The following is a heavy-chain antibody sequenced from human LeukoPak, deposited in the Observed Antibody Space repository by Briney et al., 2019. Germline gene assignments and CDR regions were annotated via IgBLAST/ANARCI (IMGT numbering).Heavy chain of an antibody. CDR2: IRYDGSNK. V-gene: IGHV3-30*02. CDR3: AKDRYCSSTSCSFGTTWFDP. J-gene: IGHJ5*02. D-gene: IGHD2-2*01. CDR1: GLIFSDYG. Sequence: GGSLRLSCAASGLIFSDYGMHWVRQAPGKGLEWVPFIRYDGSNKYYADSVKGRFTISRDNSKNTLYLQMDSLRTEDTAVYYCAKDRYCSSTSCSFGTTWFDPWGQGTLVTVSS.